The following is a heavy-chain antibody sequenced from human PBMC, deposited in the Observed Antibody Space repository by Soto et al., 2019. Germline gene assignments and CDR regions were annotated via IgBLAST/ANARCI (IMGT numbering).Heavy chain of an antibody. V-gene: IGHV4-34*01. D-gene: IGHD3-3*01. CDR1: GGSFSGYY. CDR2: INHSGST. CDR3: ARGLTIFGVVTPYYYYYGMDV. Sequence: SETLSLTCAVYGGSFSGYYWSWIRQPPGKGLEWIGEINHSGSTNYNPSLKSRVTISVDTSKNQFSLKLSSVTAADAAVYYCARGLTIFGVVTPYYYYYGMDVWGQGTTVTVSS. J-gene: IGHJ6*02.